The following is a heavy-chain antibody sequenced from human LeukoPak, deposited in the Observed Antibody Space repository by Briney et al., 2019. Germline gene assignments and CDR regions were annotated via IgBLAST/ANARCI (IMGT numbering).Heavy chain of an antibody. V-gene: IGHV4-39*07. Sequence: SETLSLTCTVSGDSVTRDDVHWGWIRQPPGKGLEWVGNIYYNGKTYYTPSLQSRVTLSVDMSKNQFSLKLSSMTAADTAVYYGGKLGPTTQMTTWGGETLVTASS. D-gene: IGHD3-16*01. CDR2: IYYNGKT. CDR3: GKLGPTTQMTT. CDR1: GDSVTRDDVH. J-gene: IGHJ5*02.